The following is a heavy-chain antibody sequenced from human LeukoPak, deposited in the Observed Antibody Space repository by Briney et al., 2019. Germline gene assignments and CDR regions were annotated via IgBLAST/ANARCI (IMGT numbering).Heavy chain of an antibody. D-gene: IGHD5-12*01. CDR1: GNPISSGHY. CDR2: IYHSGNT. V-gene: IGHV4-38-2*02. J-gene: IGHJ4*02. Sequence: PSETLSLTCSVSGNPISSGHYWGWIRQPPGKGLEWIGSIYHSGNTYYNPSLKSRVTISVDTSKNQFPLKLSSVTAADTAVYYCARDVEYSGYDSPHYFDYWGQGTLVTVSS. CDR3: ARDVEYSGYDSPHYFDY.